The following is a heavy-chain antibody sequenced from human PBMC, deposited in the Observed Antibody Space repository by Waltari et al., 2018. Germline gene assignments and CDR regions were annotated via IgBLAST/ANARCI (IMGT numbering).Heavy chain of an antibody. V-gene: IGHV3-15*07. J-gene: IGHJ4*02. CDR2: MNSKTDGGAA. CDR3: TTFDY. CDR1: GFTFNSAW. Sequence: EVQLVESGGGLVQPGWCLSLSCAASGFTFNSAWMNWVRQAPWEVLEWVGRMNSKTDGGAADYPAPVKGRFTISRDESKNTLYLQMTGLKSGDTAVYYCTTFDYWGQGTLVTVSS.